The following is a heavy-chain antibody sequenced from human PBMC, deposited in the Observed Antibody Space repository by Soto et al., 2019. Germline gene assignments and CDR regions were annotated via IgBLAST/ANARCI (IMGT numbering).Heavy chain of an antibody. CDR2: ISYDGSNK. D-gene: IGHD6-19*01. V-gene: IGHV3-30-3*01. J-gene: IGHJ6*02. CDR3: ASFRAEGGPPLKYYCGMDV. CDR1: GFTFSSYA. Sequence: GGSLRLSCAASGFTFSSYAMHWVRQAPGKGLEWVAVISYDGSNKYYADSVKGRFTISRDNSKNTLYLQMNSLRAEDTAVYYCASFRAEGGPPLKYYCGMDVWGQGTTVTVSS.